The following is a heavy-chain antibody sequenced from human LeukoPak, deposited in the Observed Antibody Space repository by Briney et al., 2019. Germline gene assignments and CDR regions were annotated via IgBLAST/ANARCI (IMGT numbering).Heavy chain of an antibody. J-gene: IGHJ5*02. V-gene: IGHV4-59*08. CDR2: IYYSGTT. Sequence: SETLSLTCTVSGGSISSYYWSWIRQPPGKGLEWIGYIYYSGTTTYNPSLKSRVTISVDTSKNQFSLKLSSVTAADTAVYYCARHPALRFLAGGAFDPWGQGTLVTVSS. CDR1: GGSISSYY. D-gene: IGHD3-3*01. CDR3: ARHPALRFLAGGAFDP.